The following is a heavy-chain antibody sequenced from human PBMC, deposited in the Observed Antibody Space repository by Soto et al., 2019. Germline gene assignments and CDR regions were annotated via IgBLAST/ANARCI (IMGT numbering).Heavy chain of an antibody. J-gene: IGHJ4*02. Sequence: GASVKVSCKASGYTFTSYGIGWVRQAPGQGLEWMGWISAYNGNTNYAQKLQGRVTMTTDTSTSTAYMELRSLRSDDTAVYYCARDSYYFRSPNYFDYWGQGTLVTVSS. CDR2: ISAYNGNT. D-gene: IGHD3-10*01. V-gene: IGHV1-18*01. CDR1: GYTFTSYG. CDR3: ARDSYYFRSPNYFDY.